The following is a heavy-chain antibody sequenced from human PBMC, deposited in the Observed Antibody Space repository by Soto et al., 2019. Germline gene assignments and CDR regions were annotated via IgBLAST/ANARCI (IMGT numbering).Heavy chain of an antibody. CDR1: GGSISSSYSY. D-gene: IGHD2-2*01. CDR2: FYYSGST. CDR3: ARPAYCSGPSCYGRHFDY. V-gene: IGHV4-39*01. J-gene: IGHJ4*02. Sequence: SETLSLTCTVSGGSISSSYSYWGWIRQPPGKGLEWIGSFYYSGSTYYNPSLKSRVTISVDTSKNQFSLKLSSVTAADTAVYYCARPAYCSGPSCYGRHFDYWGQGTLVTVSS.